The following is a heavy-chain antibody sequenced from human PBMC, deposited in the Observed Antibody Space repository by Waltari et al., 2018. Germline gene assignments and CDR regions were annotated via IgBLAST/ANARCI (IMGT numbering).Heavy chain of an antibody. CDR1: GGSFSGYY. J-gene: IGHJ4*02. CDR2: INHSGST. CDR3: ARRPPGWGSGWFSY. Sequence: QVQLQQWGAGLLKPSETLSLTCAVYGGSFSGYYWSWIRQPPGKGLEWIGEINHSGSTNNNPSLKSRGTITVDTSKNQFSLKLSSVTAADTAVYYCARRPPGWGSGWFSYWGQGTLVTVSS. V-gene: IGHV4-34*04. D-gene: IGHD6-19*01.